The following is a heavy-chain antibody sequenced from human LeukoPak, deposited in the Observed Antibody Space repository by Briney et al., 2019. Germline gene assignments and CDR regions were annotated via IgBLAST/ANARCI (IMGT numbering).Heavy chain of an antibody. CDR3: AKRYSTSLTFDI. Sequence: GGSLRLSCAASGFTFSSYGMSWVRQAPGKGLEWVSAITATSSSTHYADSVKGRFTISRDNSKNTLYLQMNSLRAEDTAVYYCAKRYSTSLTFDIWGQGTMVSVSS. CDR1: GFTFSSYG. V-gene: IGHV3-23*01. J-gene: IGHJ3*02. CDR2: ITATSSST. D-gene: IGHD6-13*01.